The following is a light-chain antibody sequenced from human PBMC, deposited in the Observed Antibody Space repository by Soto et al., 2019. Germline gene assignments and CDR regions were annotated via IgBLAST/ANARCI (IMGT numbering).Light chain of an antibody. CDR2: DAF. Sequence: EKVMTQSPATLSVSPGERATLSCRASQNVKSRLAWYQQKPGQAPRLPIYDAFTRATGIPARFSGSASGTEFTLTISSLQSEDFAVYYCQQYDELPLTLGGGTKVDIK. CDR1: QNVKSR. J-gene: IGKJ4*01. V-gene: IGKV3-15*01. CDR3: QQYDELPLT.